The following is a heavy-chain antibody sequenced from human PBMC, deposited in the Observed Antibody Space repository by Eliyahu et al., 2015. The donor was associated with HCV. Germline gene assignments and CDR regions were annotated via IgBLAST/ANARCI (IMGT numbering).Heavy chain of an antibody. J-gene: IGHJ4*01. D-gene: IGHD3-16*01. CDR2: IIPSLGLA. CDR1: GGTFSSYA. V-gene: IGHV1-69*02. CDR3: ASAGGLPFDY. Sequence: QVQLVQSGAXLKKPGSSVKVSCKASGGTFSSYAXSWVRQAPGQGLEWMGRIIPSLGLANYAQKFQGRVTLTADQSTGTAYMELSSLRSDDTALYYCASAGGLPFDYWGQGTLVTVSS.